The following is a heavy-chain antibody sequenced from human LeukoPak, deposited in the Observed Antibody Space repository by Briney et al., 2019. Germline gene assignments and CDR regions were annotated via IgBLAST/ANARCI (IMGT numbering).Heavy chain of an antibody. CDR2: IYHSGST. CDR3: ARGTAVAGTYYFDY. V-gene: IGHV4-38-2*02. Sequence: SETLSLTCTVSGYSISSGYYWGWIRQPPGKGLEWIGSIYHSGSTYYNPSLKSRVTISVDTSKNQFSLKLSSVTAADTAVYYCARGTAVAGTYYFDYWGQGTLVTVSS. D-gene: IGHD6-19*01. CDR1: GYSISSGYY. J-gene: IGHJ4*02.